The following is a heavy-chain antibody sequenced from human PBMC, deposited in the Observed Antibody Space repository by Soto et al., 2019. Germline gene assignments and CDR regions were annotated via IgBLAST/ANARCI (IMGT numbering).Heavy chain of an antibody. CDR2: INAGNGNT. CDR1: GYTCTSYA. J-gene: IGHJ4*02. D-gene: IGHD2-21*02. V-gene: IGHV1-3*05. CDR3: ARAWVVVTAPDY. Sequence: QVQLVQSGAEEKKPGASVKVSCKACGYTCTSYAMHWVRQAPGQRLEWMGWINAGNGNTKYSQKFQGRVTITRDTSASTAYMELSSLRSEGTAVYYCARAWVVVTAPDYWGQGTLGTVSS.